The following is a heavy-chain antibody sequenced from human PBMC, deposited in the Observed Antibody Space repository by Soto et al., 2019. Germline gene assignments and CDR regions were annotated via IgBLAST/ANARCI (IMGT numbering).Heavy chain of an antibody. CDR2: ISGSGGST. CDR1: GFTFSSYA. Sequence: GGSLRLSCAASGFTFSSYAMSWVRQAPGKGLEWVSAISGSGGSTYYADSVKGRFTISRDNSKSTLYLQMNSLRAEDTAVYYCANPVRDIVVVVAATPQSYYYYMAVWGKGTTVTVSS. V-gene: IGHV3-23*01. D-gene: IGHD2-15*01. CDR3: ANPVRDIVVVVAATPQSYYYYMAV. J-gene: IGHJ6*03.